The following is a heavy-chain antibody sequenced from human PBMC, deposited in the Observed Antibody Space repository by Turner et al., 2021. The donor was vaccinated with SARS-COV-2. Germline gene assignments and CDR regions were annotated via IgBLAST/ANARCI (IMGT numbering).Heavy chain of an antibody. V-gene: IGHV1-2*02. CDR2: INPNSGGT. CDR1: GYTFTGYY. Sequence: QVQLVQSGAEVRNPGASVKVSCKASGYTFTGYYMHWVRQAPGQGLEWMGWINPNSGGTNYAQKFQGRVTMTWDTSISTAYMELSRLRSDDTAVYYCARSRYTYGSYYYYGMDVWGQGTTVTVSS. J-gene: IGHJ6*02. CDR3: ARSRYTYGSYYYYGMDV. D-gene: IGHD5-18*01.